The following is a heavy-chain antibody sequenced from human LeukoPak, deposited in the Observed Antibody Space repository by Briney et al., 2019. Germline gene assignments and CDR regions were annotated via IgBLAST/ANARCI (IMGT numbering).Heavy chain of an antibody. CDR2: INHSGST. J-gene: IGHJ4*02. Sequence: SETLSLTCAVFGGSFSGYYWSWNRQPPGKGLEWIGEINHSGSTNHNPSLKSRVTISVDTSKNQFSLKLSSVTAADTAVYYCARAQATVTRGPFDYWGQGTLVTVSS. V-gene: IGHV4-34*01. D-gene: IGHD4-17*01. CDR1: GGSFSGYY. CDR3: ARAQATVTRGPFDY.